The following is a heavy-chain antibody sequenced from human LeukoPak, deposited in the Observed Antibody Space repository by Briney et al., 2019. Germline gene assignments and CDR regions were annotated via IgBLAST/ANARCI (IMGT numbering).Heavy chain of an antibody. D-gene: IGHD4-17*01. J-gene: IGHJ4*02. CDR3: VTHSLDSGDYSIDY. CDR1: GFTFSDYY. Sequence: KTGRSLRLSCAASGFTFSDYYMSWIRQAPGKGLEWVSYISSSGSTIYYADSVMGRFTISRDNAKDSLYLQMNSLRAEDAAVYYCVTHSLDSGDYSIDYWGQGSLVTVSS. CDR2: ISSSGSTI. V-gene: IGHV3-11*01.